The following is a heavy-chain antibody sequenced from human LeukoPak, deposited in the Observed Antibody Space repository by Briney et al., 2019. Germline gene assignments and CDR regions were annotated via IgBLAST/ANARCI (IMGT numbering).Heavy chain of an antibody. CDR2: IYYSGNT. Sequence: SETLSLTCTVSGGSISSSTYYWGWIRQPPGKGLEWIGSIYYSGNTYYNPSLKSRVTISVDTSKNQFSLKLSSVTAADTAVYYCARQRRGLAHTYYFDYWGQGTLVTVSS. CDR3: ARQRRGLAHTYYFDY. V-gene: IGHV4-39*01. CDR1: GGSISSSTYY. J-gene: IGHJ4*02. D-gene: IGHD2-21*01.